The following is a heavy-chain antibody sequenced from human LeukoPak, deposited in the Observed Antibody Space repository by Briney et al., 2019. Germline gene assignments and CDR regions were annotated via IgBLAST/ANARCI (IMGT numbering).Heavy chain of an antibody. CDR2: ISYDGSNK. V-gene: IGHV3-30*14. CDR3: AKEEARWEWFDP. Sequence: GRSLRLSCAASGFTFSSYAMHWVRQAPGKGLEWVAVISYDGSNKYYADSVKGRFTISRDNSKNTLDLQMNSLRAEDTAVYYCAKEEARWEWFDPRGQGTLVTVSP. D-gene: IGHD1-26*01. J-gene: IGHJ5*02. CDR1: GFTFSSYA.